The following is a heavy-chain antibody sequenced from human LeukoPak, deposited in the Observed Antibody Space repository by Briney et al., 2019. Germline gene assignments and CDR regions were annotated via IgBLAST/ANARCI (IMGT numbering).Heavy chain of an antibody. CDR3: ARGYNDFWSGYIDY. CDR2: INSDGSTT. J-gene: IGHJ4*02. V-gene: IGHV3-74*01. Sequence: PGGSLRLSCAASGFTFSGSAMHWVRQAPGKGLVWVSRINSDGSTTTYADSVKGRFTISRDSAKNTLYLQMNSLRVEDTAVYYCARGYNDFWSGYIDYWGQGTLVTVSS. D-gene: IGHD3-3*01. CDR1: GFTFSGSA.